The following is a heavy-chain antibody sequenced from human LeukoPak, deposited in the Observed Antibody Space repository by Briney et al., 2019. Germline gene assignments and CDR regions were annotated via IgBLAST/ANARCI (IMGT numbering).Heavy chain of an antibody. CDR1: GFTFSSYG. CDR2: ISYDGSNK. Sequence: PGRSLRLSCAASGFTFSSYGMHWVRQAPGKGLEWVAVISYDGSNKYYADSVKGRFTISRDNSKNTLYLQMNSLRAEDTAVYYCAKIRGVYCYYYGMDVWGKGTTVTVSS. D-gene: IGHD3-3*01. CDR3: AKIRGVYCYYYGMDV. V-gene: IGHV3-30*18. J-gene: IGHJ6*04.